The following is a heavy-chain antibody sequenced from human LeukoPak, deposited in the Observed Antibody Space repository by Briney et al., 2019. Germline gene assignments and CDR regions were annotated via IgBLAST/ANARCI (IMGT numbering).Heavy chain of an antibody. CDR1: GGSISSYY. CDR3: ARGQRGPSYYDFWSGYYTGSYYFDY. J-gene: IGHJ4*02. Sequence: PSETLSLTCTVSGGSISSYYWSWIRQPPGKGLEWIGYIYYSGSTNYNPSLKSRVTISVDTSKNQFSLKLSSVTAADTAVYYCARGQRGPSYYDFWSGYYTGSYYFDYWGQGTLVTVSS. D-gene: IGHD3-3*01. V-gene: IGHV4-59*01. CDR2: IYYSGST.